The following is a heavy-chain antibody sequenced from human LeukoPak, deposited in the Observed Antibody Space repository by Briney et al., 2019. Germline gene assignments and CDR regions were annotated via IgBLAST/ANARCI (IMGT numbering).Heavy chain of an antibody. V-gene: IGHV3-23*01. CDR1: GFTFSRHG. CDR2: ISGSGDTT. CDR3: ARVWNYYDSSGYYDVHAFDI. Sequence: RPGGSLRLSCAASGFTFSRHGMNWVRQAPGKGLEWVSGISGSGDTTYYADSVKGRLTISRDNSKNSLYLQMNSLRAEDTALYYCARVWNYYDSSGYYDVHAFDIWGQGTMVTVSS. J-gene: IGHJ3*02. D-gene: IGHD3-22*01.